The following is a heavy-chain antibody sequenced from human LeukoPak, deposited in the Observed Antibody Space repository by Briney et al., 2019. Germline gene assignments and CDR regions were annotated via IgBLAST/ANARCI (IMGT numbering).Heavy chain of an antibody. CDR1: GVSIRSHY. Sequence: PSETLSLTCTVSGVSIRSHYWSWIRQPPGKGLEWIGYLYYSTSTNYSPSLMSQVTISVDTSKNQFSLKLTWQTETYRPVYRFPCIGPGPSRYF. CDR3: PCIGPGPSRYF. CDR2: LYYSTST. D-gene: IGHD3-16*01. V-gene: IGHV4-59*11. J-gene: IGHJ1*01.